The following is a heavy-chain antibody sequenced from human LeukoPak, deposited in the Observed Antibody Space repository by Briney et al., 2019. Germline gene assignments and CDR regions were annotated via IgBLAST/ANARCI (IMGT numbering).Heavy chain of an antibody. D-gene: IGHD1-26*01. CDR1: GFTFSSHS. Sequence: GGSLRLSCAASGFTFSSHSMNWVRQAPGKGLEWVSSITSSSTYIYYADSVKGRFTISRDNAENSLYLQMNSLRAEDTAVYYCARDLHSGSYEDGFDIWGQGTMVTVSS. V-gene: IGHV3-21*01. CDR2: ITSSSTYI. J-gene: IGHJ3*02. CDR3: ARDLHSGSYEDGFDI.